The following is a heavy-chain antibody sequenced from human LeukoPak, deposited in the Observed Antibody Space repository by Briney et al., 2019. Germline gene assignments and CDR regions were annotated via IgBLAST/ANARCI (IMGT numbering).Heavy chain of an antibody. CDR3: ASGSSSSSWYGGFYYSDY. CDR1: GYTFTGYY. Sequence: ASVKVSCKAAGYTFTGYYMNWVRQAPGQGLEWMGWINPNSGGTTYAKKLQDRVTMTRDTSITTAYMELRRLRSDDTAVYYCASGSSSSSWYGGFYYSDYWGQGTLVTVSS. J-gene: IGHJ4*02. CDR2: INPNSGGT. D-gene: IGHD6-13*01. V-gene: IGHV1-2*02.